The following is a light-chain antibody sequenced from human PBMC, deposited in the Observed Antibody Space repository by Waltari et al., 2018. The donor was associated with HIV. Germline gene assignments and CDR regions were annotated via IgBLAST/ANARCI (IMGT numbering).Light chain of an antibody. CDR3: SSYAGSNNLV. V-gene: IGLV2-8*01. CDR1: SSDVGGYHS. J-gene: IGLJ2*01. Sequence: QSALTQPPSASGSPGQSVTFSCTGTSSDVGGYHSVSWYQQHPGKAPKLMIYEVSKRPSGVPDRFSGSKSGNTASLTVSGLQAEDETDYYCSSYAGSNNLVFGGGTKLTVL. CDR2: EVS.